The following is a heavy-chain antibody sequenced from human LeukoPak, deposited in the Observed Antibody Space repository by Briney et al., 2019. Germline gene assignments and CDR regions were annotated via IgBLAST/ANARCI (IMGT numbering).Heavy chain of an antibody. D-gene: IGHD3-9*01. CDR2: ISAYNGNT. CDR1: GYTFTSYG. V-gene: IGHV1-18*01. J-gene: IGHJ6*02. Sequence: GASVKVSCKASGYTFTSYGISWVRQAPGQGLEWMGWISAYNGNTNYAQKLQGRVTMTTDTSTSTAYMELRSLRSDDTAVYYRARVKYFDWEDYYYGMDVWGQGTTVTVSS. CDR3: ARVKYFDWEDYYYGMDV.